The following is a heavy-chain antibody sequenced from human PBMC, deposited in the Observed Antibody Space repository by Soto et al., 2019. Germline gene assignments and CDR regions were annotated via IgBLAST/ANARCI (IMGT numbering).Heavy chain of an antibody. Sequence: QVQLQQWGAGLLKPSETLSLICAVYGESFSGYYWSWIRQPPGKGLEWIGEINHSGSTNYNPSLKSRVTMSVDTSKNQFSLKLSSVTAADTAMYYCAGNIVATISSFDYWGQGTLVTVSS. D-gene: IGHD5-12*01. CDR3: AGNIVATISSFDY. J-gene: IGHJ4*02. CDR1: GESFSGYY. V-gene: IGHV4-34*02. CDR2: INHSGST.